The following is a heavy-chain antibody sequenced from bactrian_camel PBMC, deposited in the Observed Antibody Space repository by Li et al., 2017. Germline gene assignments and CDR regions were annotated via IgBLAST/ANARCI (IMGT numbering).Heavy chain of an antibody. V-gene: IGHV3S1*01. CDR2: INTSGGTT. J-gene: IGHJ4*01. Sequence: HVQLVESGGGLVQPGGSLRLSCAASGFTFTTNWMYWVRQAPGKGVEWVSSINTSGGTTHYADAVKGRFTISRDNAKSTLYLQLNTLKIEDTAIYYCTKETEWVGYHEFAQHWGQGTQVTVS. CDR1: GFTFTTNW. D-gene: IGHD5*01. CDR3: TKETEWVGYHEFAQH.